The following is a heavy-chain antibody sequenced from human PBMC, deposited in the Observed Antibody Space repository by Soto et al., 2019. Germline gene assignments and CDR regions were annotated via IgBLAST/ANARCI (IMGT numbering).Heavy chain of an antibody. CDR1: GFRVSDNS. CDR2: IHSDATT. Sequence: GGSLRLSCAASGFRVSDNSMTWVRQAPGKGLEWVSVIHSDATTYFADSVKGRFIISRDKSKNTAYLQMNSLRAEDSATYYCARELSGSSSSWIDPRGQATLVTVSS. V-gene: IGHV3-53*01. D-gene: IGHD6-6*01. CDR3: ARELSGSSSSWIDP. J-gene: IGHJ5*02.